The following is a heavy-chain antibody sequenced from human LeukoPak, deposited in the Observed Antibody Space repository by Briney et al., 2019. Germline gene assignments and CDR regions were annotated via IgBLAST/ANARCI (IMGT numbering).Heavy chain of an antibody. CDR1: GGSISSYY. CDR3: ARSLIATAGRVGWFDP. CDR2: IYYSGST. Sequence: SETLSLTCTVSGGSISSYYWSWIRQPPGKGLEWIGYIYYSGSTNYNPSLKSRVTISVDTSENQFSLKLTSVTAADTAVYYCARSLIATAGRVGWFDPWGQGTLVTVSS. D-gene: IGHD6-13*01. J-gene: IGHJ5*02. V-gene: IGHV4-59*12.